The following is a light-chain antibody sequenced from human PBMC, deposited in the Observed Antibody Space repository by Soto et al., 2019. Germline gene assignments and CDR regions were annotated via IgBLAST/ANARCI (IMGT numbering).Light chain of an antibody. CDR1: QNINSN. V-gene: IGKV3-15*01. Sequence: ETVMTQSPATLSVSPGETATLSCRASQNINSNLAWYQQQPGQAPRLLIYGASTRASGIPDRFSGGGSGEEFALTISSLQSEDFAVYAWQQYNNWPRGTSGQGTKLDIK. J-gene: IGKJ2*02. CDR2: GAS. CDR3: QQYNNWPRGT.